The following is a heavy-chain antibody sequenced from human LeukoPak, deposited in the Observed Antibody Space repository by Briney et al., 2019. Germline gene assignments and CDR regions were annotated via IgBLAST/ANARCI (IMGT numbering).Heavy chain of an antibody. CDR2: INTNTGNP. V-gene: IGHV7-4-1*02. CDR3: ARDRYRGYSYGSTRGDFDY. J-gene: IGHJ4*02. Sequence: ASVNVSCKASGYTFTSYAMNWVRQAAGQGLERVGWINTNTGNPTYAQGFTGRFVFSLDTSVSTAYLQISSLKAEDTAVYYCARDRYRGYSYGSTRGDFDYWGQGTLVTVSS. CDR1: GYTFTSYA. D-gene: IGHD5-18*01.